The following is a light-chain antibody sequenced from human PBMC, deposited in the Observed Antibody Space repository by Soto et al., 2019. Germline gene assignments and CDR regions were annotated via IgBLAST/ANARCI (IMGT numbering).Light chain of an antibody. J-gene: IGKJ4*01. CDR2: AAS. Sequence: DIQMTQSPSSLSASVGDRVTITCRASQSISSYLNWYQQKPGKAPKLLIYAASTLQSGVPSRFSSSGSGTDFSLTIISLQPEDFSTYYCQQRYSTLPLTFGGGTKVEIK. CDR3: QQRYSTLPLT. V-gene: IGKV1-39*01. CDR1: QSISSY.